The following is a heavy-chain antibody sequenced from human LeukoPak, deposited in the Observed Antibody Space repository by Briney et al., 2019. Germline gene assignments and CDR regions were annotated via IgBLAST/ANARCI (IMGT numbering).Heavy chain of an antibody. D-gene: IGHD3-22*01. Sequence: PSETLSLTCTVSGGSISSGSYYWSWIRQPAGKGPEWVGRIYTSGSTNYNPSLKSRVTISVDTSKNQFSLKLSSVTAADTAVYYCARASTYYYDSSGFDYWGQGTLVTVSS. CDR1: GGSISSGSYY. CDR3: ARASTYYYDSSGFDY. CDR2: IYTSGST. V-gene: IGHV4-61*02. J-gene: IGHJ4*02.